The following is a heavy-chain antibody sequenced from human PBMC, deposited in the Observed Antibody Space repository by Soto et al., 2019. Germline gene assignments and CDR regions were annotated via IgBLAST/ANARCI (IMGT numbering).Heavy chain of an antibody. D-gene: IGHD6-19*01. CDR3: ASAVAVPAEFDY. J-gene: IGHJ4*02. V-gene: IGHV1-3*05. CDR2: INAGDGNT. Sequence: QVQLVQSGAEEKKPGASVKVSCKASGYTFTGYAMPWVRPAPGQRLEGMGWINAGDGNTKYSQKFQGRVTITRDASASTAYIKLSSLISEDTAVYYCASAVAVPAEFDYWGQGTLVTVSS. CDR1: GYTFTGYA.